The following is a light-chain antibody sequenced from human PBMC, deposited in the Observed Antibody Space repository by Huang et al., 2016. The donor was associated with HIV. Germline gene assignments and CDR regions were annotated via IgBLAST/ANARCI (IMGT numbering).Light chain of an antibody. CDR2: AAS. CDR1: QDIDSY. CDR3: QQVKTYPLT. Sequence: IQLTQSPSSLSASVGDRVTITCRASQDIDSYLAWYQLKPGKAPKLLIYAASSLQSRVPVRFSGSGSGTDFILTISSLQPEDSATYYCQQVKTYPLTFGGGTRVEF. V-gene: IGKV1-9*01. J-gene: IGKJ4*01.